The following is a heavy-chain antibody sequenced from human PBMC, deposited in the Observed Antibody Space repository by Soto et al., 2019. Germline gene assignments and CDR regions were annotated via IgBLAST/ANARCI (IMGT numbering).Heavy chain of an antibody. J-gene: IGHJ5*02. V-gene: IGHV4-34*01. CDR3: ARGTGWFDP. CDR1: GGSFSGYY. CDR2: INHSGSA. Sequence: PSETLSLTCAVYGGSFSGYYWSWIRQPPGKGLEWIGEINHSGSANYNPSLKSRVTISVDTSKNQFSLKLSSVTAADTAVYYCARGTGWFDPWGQGTLVTVSS.